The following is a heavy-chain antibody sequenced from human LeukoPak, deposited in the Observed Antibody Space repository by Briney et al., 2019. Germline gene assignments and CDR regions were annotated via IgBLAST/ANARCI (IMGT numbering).Heavy chain of an antibody. Sequence: PSETLSLTCTVPGGSISSYYWSWIRQPPGKGLEWIGYIYYSGSTNYNPSLKSRVTISVDTSKNQFSLKLSSVTAADTAVYYCARQGDGCFDYWGQGTLVTVSS. CDR2: IYYSGST. V-gene: IGHV4-59*08. CDR1: GGSISSYY. CDR3: ARQGDGCFDY. D-gene: IGHD5-24*01. J-gene: IGHJ4*02.